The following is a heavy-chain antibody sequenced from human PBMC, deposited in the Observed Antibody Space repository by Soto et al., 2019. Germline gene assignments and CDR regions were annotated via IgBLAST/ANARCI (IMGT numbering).Heavy chain of an antibody. D-gene: IGHD3-22*01. V-gene: IGHV1-2*02. J-gene: IGHJ1*01. CDR1: GYTFTGYF. CDR2: INPNNGET. CDR3: ARIKTYYDSSGGIAC. Sequence: ASVKVSCKASGYTFTGYFVHWVRQAPGQGLEWMGWINPNNGETNYAQNFQGRVTMTRDTSINTAYMELSRLRSDDTAVYYCARIKTYYDSSGGIACWGQGALVTVS.